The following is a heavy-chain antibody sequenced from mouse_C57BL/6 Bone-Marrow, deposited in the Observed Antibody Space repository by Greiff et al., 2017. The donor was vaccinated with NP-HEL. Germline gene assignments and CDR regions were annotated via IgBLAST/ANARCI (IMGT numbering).Heavy chain of an antibody. Sequence: VQLKQSRGGLVKPGGSLKLSCAASGFTFSSYAMSWVRQTPEKRLEWVATISDGGSYTYYPDNVKGRFTISRDNAKNNLYLQMSHLKSEDTAPVTQVYFDYWGQGTTLTVSS. CDR1: GFTFSSYA. CDR2: ISDGGSYT. V-gene: IGHV5-4*01. CDR3: VYFDY. D-gene: IGHD1-3*01. J-gene: IGHJ2*01.